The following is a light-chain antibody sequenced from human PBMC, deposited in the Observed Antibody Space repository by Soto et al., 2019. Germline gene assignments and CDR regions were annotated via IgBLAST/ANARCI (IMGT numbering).Light chain of an antibody. CDR1: QSVSSY. Sequence: IVLTQSPATLSLSPGERATLSCRASQSVSSYLAWYQKKPGQAPRLLIYDASNRATGIPARFSGSGSGTDLTLTISSLEPEDFAVYYCQQRSNWPPLTFGGGTKVDIK. J-gene: IGKJ4*01. CDR3: QQRSNWPPLT. CDR2: DAS. V-gene: IGKV3-11*01.